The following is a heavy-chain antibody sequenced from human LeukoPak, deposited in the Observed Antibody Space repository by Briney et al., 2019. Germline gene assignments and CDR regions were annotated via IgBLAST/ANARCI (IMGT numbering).Heavy chain of an antibody. CDR3: TRVLYSSGWYGDHY. CDR1: GFTFSSYS. CDR2: ISSSSSTI. Sequence: PGGSLGLSCAASGFTFSSYSMNWVRQAPGKGLEWVSYISSSSSTIYYADSVKGRFTISRDNAKNSLYLQVNSLRAEDTAVYYCTRVLYSSGWYGDHYWGQGTLVTVSS. V-gene: IGHV3-48*01. J-gene: IGHJ4*02. D-gene: IGHD6-19*01.